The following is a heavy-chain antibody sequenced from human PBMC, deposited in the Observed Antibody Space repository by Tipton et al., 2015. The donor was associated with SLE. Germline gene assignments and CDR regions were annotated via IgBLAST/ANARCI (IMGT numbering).Heavy chain of an antibody. V-gene: IGHV4-39*01. D-gene: IGHD7-27*01. CDR1: GGSISSSSYY. J-gene: IGHJ3*02. CDR2: IYYSGST. CDR3: ARHLTGDRAFDI. Sequence: TLSLTCTVSGGSISSSSYYWGWIRQPPGKGLEWIGSIYYSGSTYYNPSLESRITISKDTSKNQFSLNLKSVTATDTAVYYCARHLTGDRAFDIWGQGTLVTVSS.